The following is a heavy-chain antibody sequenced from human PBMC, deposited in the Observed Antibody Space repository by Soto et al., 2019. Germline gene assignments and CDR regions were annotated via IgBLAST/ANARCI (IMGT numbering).Heavy chain of an antibody. D-gene: IGHD1-26*01. Sequence: ASVKVSCKASGYTFTDYYFHWVRQAPGQGLEWMGWINPYTGDTNYAQDFQGRVSMTRDTSLSTAYMELTRLRFDDTAVYYCAIADSFDYSAPNDYWVQGALVTVSS. V-gene: IGHV1-2*02. CDR1: GYTFTDYY. CDR2: INPYTGDT. CDR3: AIADSFDYSAPNDY. J-gene: IGHJ4*02.